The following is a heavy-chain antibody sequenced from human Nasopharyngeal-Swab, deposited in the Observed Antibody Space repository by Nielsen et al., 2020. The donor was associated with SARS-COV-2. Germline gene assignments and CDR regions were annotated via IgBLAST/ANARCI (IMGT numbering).Heavy chain of an antibody. CDR2: ISASGGST. CDR3: ARVRGSMDHDAFDI. J-gene: IGHJ3*02. D-gene: IGHD3-10*01. V-gene: IGHV3-23*01. Sequence: GGSLRLSCAASGFSFSSYAMSWVRQTPGKGLEWVSGISASGGSTYYADSVKGRFTISRDNSRNTLSLQMNSLRVEDTAVYYCARVRGSMDHDAFDIWGQGTMVTVSS. CDR1: GFSFSSYA.